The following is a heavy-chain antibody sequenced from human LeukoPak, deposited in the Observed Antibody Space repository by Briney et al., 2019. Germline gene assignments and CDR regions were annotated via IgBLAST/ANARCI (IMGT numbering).Heavy chain of an antibody. CDR3: ARVLKRNGAFDY. V-gene: IGHV1-2*02. J-gene: IGHJ4*02. CDR2: INPNSGGT. CDR1: GYTFTSYY. D-gene: IGHD1-1*01. Sequence: ASVKVSCKASGYTFTSYYMHWVRQAPGQGLEWMGWINPNSGGTNYAQKFQGRVTMTRDTSISTAYMELSRLRSDDTAVYYCARVLKRNGAFDYWGQGTLVTVSS.